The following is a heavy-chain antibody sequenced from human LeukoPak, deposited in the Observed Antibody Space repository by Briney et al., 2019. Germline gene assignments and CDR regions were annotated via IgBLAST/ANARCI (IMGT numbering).Heavy chain of an antibody. CDR3: ARDWAANDYSNYPLDY. J-gene: IGHJ4*02. CDR1: GFTFSSYW. V-gene: IGHV3-30*03. CDR2: ISYDGSNK. Sequence: GGSLRLSCAASGFTFSSYWMSWVRQAPGKGLEWVAVISYDGSNKYYADSVKGRFTISRDNSKNTLYLQMNSLRAEDTAVYYCARDWAANDYSNYPLDYWGQGTLVTVSS. D-gene: IGHD4-11*01.